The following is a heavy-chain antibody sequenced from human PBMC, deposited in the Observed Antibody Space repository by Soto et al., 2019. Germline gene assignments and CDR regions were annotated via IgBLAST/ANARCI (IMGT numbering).Heavy chain of an antibody. CDR3: ARARDYYESSGSTKYTIDY. V-gene: IGHV3-66*01. CDR2: IYSGLST. CDR1: GFTFSSYG. Sequence: PGGSLRLSCAASGFTFSSYGMHWVRQAPGKGLERVSSIYSGLSTYYADSVKGRFTISRDNSMNTLYLQMNSLRAEDTAVYYCARARDYYESSGSTKYTIDYWGQGTLVTVSS. D-gene: IGHD3-22*01. J-gene: IGHJ4*02.